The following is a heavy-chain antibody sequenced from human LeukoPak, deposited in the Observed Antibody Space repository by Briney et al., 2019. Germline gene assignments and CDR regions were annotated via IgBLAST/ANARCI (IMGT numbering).Heavy chain of an antibody. CDR1: GYTFTGYY. V-gene: IGHV1-2*02. CDR3: ARDRPGWWEPFDY. Sequence: GASVKVSCKASGYTFTGYYMHWVRQAPGQGLEWMGWINPNSGGTNYAQKFQGRVTMTRDTSISTAYMELSRLRSDDTAVYYCARDRPGWWEPFDYWGQGTLVTVSS. D-gene: IGHD1-26*01. J-gene: IGHJ4*02. CDR2: INPNSGGT.